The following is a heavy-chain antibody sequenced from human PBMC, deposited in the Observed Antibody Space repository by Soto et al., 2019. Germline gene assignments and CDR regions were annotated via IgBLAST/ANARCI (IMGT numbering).Heavy chain of an antibody. CDR2: IYYSGST. J-gene: IGHJ5*02. V-gene: IGHV4-61*01. Sequence: PSETLSLTCTVSGGSVSSGSYYWSWIRQPPGKGLEWIGYIYYSGSTNYNPSLKSRVTISVDTSKNQFSLKLSSVTAADTAVYYCARYGTYYYDSSGYTNWFDPWGQGTLVPVS. CDR3: ARYGTYYYDSSGYTNWFDP. D-gene: IGHD3-22*01. CDR1: GGSVSSGSYY.